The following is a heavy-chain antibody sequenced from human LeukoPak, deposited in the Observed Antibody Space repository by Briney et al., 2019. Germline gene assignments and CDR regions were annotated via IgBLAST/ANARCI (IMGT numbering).Heavy chain of an antibody. J-gene: IGHJ6*02. V-gene: IGHV3-9*01. Sequence: GGSLRLSCAASGFTFDDYAMHWVRQAPGKGLEWVSGISWNSGSIGYADSVKGRFTISRDNAKNSLYLQMNSLRAEDTALYYCAKDMASGFGHRGGYYYYGMDVWGQGTTVTVSS. D-gene: IGHD3-10*01. CDR3: AKDMASGFGHRGGYYYYGMDV. CDR2: ISWNSGSI. CDR1: GFTFDDYA.